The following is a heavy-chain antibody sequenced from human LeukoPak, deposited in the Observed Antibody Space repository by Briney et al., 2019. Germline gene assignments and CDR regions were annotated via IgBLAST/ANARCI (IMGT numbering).Heavy chain of an antibody. CDR3: ARELGVYDGDFFDY. D-gene: IGHD2-8*02. J-gene: IGHJ4*02. CDR1: GGSISSGDYY. V-gene: IGHV4-30-4*01. CDR2: IYYSGST. Sequence: SETLSLTCTVSGGSISSGDYYWSWIRQPPGKGLEWIGYIYYSGSTYYNPSLKSRVTISVDTSKNQFSLKLSSVTAADTAVYYCARELGVYDGDFFDYWGQGTLVTVSS.